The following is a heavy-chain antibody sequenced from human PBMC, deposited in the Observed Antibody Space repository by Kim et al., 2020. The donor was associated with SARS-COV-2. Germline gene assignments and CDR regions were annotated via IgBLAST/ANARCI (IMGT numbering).Heavy chain of an antibody. J-gene: IGHJ4*01. V-gene: IGHV4-34*01. CDR1: GGSISGYF. D-gene: IGHD3-22*01. CDR3: ARGTSRDYYRWRYFDY. CDR2: VDHSGKT. Sequence: SETLSLTCAAFGGSISGYFGTWIRQSPGTGLEWIGDVDHSGKTTYNPSLKTRVTISVDTSKNQFSLQLSSVTAADSAVYYCARGTSRDYYRWRYFDYWG.